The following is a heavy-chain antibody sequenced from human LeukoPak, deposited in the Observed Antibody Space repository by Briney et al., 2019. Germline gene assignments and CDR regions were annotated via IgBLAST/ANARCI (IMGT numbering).Heavy chain of an antibody. J-gene: IGHJ1*01. CDR3: AKDLQYEGVGGFQY. CDR1: GFTFDDFS. D-gene: IGHD3-10*01. Sequence: QPGRPLRLSCTASGFTFDDFSMHWVPQVPGKGVEGVAGISWNSGSIVYADSVKGRFTISRDNAKNSLYLQMNSLRAEDTAVYYCAKDLQYEGVGGFQYWGQGTLVTVSS. CDR2: ISWNSGSI. V-gene: IGHV3-9*01.